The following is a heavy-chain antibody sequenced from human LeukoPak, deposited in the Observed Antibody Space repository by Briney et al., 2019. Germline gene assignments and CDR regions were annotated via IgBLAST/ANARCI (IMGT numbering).Heavy chain of an antibody. CDR2: IWYDGSNK. Sequence: GGSLRLSCAASGFTFSSYGMHWVRQAPGKGLEWVAVIWYDGSNKYYADSVKGRFTISRDNSKNTLYLQMNSLRAEDTAVYYCARDGRFGEIYYGMDVWGQGTTVTVSS. D-gene: IGHD3-10*01. CDR1: GFTFSSYG. CDR3: ARDGRFGEIYYGMDV. V-gene: IGHV3-33*01. J-gene: IGHJ6*02.